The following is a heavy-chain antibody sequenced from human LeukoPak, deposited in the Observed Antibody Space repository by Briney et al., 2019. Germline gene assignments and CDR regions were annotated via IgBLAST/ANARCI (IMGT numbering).Heavy chain of an antibody. V-gene: IGHV3-23*01. CDR3: AREERLRWTAY. J-gene: IGHJ4*02. CDR1: GFTFSNYA. CDR2: ISGSGSGT. Sequence: GGSLRLSCAASGFTFSNYAMTWVRQAPGKGLEWVSGISGSGSGTYYGDSVKGRFTISRDNPKNTLYLQMSSLRTEDTAVYYCAREERLRWTAYWGQGTLVTVSS. D-gene: IGHD4-23*01.